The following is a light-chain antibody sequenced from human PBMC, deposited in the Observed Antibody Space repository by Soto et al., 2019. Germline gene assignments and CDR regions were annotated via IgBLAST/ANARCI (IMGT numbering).Light chain of an antibody. CDR2: GVS. Sequence: DIQMTQSPSSLSASVGDKVTITCRASQSISSSVNWYQQKSGKAPNLLIYGVSRLQGGVPSRFSGSGSGTDFTLSSSSLQPEDFATYYCQQSYTAPSITFGQGTRLEIK. CDR1: QSISSS. V-gene: IGKV1-39*01. J-gene: IGKJ5*01. CDR3: QQSYTAPSIT.